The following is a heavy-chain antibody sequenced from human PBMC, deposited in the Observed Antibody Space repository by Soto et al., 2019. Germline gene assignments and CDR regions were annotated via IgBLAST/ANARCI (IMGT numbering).Heavy chain of an antibody. CDR3: AREIAAAHNWFDP. CDR2: HDPSCGST. V-gene: IGHV1-46*02. D-gene: IGHD6-13*01. J-gene: IGHJ5*02. CDR1: GYTFNKYG. Sequence: ASVKVSCKASGYTFNKYGFTWVRQAPGQGLEWMGIHDPSCGSTSYAQKFQGRVTMTRDTSTSTVYMELSSLRSEDTAVYYCAREIAAAHNWFDPWGQGTLVTVAS.